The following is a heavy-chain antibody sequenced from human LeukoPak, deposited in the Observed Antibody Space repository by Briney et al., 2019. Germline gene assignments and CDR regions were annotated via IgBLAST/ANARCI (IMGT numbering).Heavy chain of an antibody. V-gene: IGHV4-39*01. CDR3: STTTRGWYGVGDY. Sequence: PSETLSLTCTVSGGSISTYYWGWIRQPPGKGLEWIGSIYYSGSTYCNPSLKSRLTISMDTSKNQLSLKLSSVTAADTAVYYCSTTTRGWYGVGDYWGQGTLVTVSS. D-gene: IGHD6-19*01. J-gene: IGHJ4*02. CDR1: GGSISTYY. CDR2: IYYSGST.